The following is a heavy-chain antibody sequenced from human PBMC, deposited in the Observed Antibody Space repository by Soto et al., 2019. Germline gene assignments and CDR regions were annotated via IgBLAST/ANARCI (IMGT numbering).Heavy chain of an antibody. Sequence: GGSLRLSCAASGFTFSSYSMNWVRQAPGKGLEWVSYISSSSSTIYYADSVKGRFTISRDNAKNSLYLQMNSLGAEDTAVYYCARDLAAAGAPLSFDPWGQGTLVTVSS. D-gene: IGHD6-13*01. CDR2: ISSSSSTI. CDR3: ARDLAAAGAPLSFDP. J-gene: IGHJ5*02. CDR1: GFTFSSYS. V-gene: IGHV3-48*01.